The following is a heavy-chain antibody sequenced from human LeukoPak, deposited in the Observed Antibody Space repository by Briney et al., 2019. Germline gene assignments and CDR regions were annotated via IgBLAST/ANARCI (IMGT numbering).Heavy chain of an antibody. J-gene: IGHJ6*03. CDR3: ASGSDYDRRYYYYMDV. CDR1: GYIFTSYG. Sequence: SVKVSCKASGYIFTSYGISWVRQAPGHGLEWMGGIIPIFGTANYAQKFQGRVTMTRDTSISTAYMELSRLRSDDTAVYYCASGSDYDRRYYYYMDVWGKGTTVTISS. V-gene: IGHV1-69*05. D-gene: IGHD4-17*01. CDR2: IIPIFGTA.